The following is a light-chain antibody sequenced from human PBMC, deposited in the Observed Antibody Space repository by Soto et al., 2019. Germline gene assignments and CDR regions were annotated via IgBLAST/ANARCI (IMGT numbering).Light chain of an antibody. CDR1: SSDVGSYNL. CDR3: RSYAGSSTVV. Sequence: QSVLTQPASVSGSPGQSITISCTGTSSDVGSYNLVSWYQQHPGKAPKLMIYEGSKRPSWVSNRFSGSKSVNTAALTSSGLQAEDDADYYCRSYAGSSTVVFGGGTKLTVL. CDR2: EGS. J-gene: IGLJ2*01. V-gene: IGLV2-23*01.